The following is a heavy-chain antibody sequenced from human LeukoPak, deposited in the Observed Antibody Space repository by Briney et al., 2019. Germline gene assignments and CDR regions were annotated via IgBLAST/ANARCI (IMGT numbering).Heavy chain of an antibody. CDR2: MNKDGSEI. CDR3: ARDGYPYSSDY. V-gene: IGHV3-7*01. J-gene: IGHJ4*02. CDR1: GFTFGGSW. Sequence: GGPLSLSCAASGFTFGGSWMSWSRQPPGKGLQWVANMNKDGSEIHYADSVRGRFTISRDNAKNSLDLQMNSLRVEDTAVYYCARDGYPYSSDYWGQGTLVTVSS. D-gene: IGHD5-18*01.